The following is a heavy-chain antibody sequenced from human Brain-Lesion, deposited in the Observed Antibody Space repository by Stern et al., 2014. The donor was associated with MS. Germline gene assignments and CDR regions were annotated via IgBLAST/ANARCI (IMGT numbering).Heavy chain of an antibody. CDR3: AGEEDIRYCSGGSCTGNWFDP. D-gene: IGHD2-15*01. CDR1: GGSVSSTSYA. V-gene: IGHV4-39*01. Sequence: QVQLVQSGPGLVKPSETLSLTCTVAGGSVSSTSYAWAWIRQPPGKGLEWIGTIYYSGNTYYSPSLKSRLTISLDTSKNQFSLQLRSVTAEDTAVYYCAGEEDIRYCSGGSCTGNWFDPWGQGTLVTVSS. J-gene: IGHJ5*02. CDR2: IYYSGNT.